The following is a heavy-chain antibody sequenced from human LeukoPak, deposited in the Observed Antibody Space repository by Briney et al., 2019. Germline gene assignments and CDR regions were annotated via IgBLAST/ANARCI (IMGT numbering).Heavy chain of an antibody. J-gene: IGHJ4*02. Sequence: GGSLRLSCAASGFTFSGSDMHWVRQAPEKGLEWVGRIRSKANSYATAYAASVKGRFIISRDDSKNTAYLQMNSLKTEDTALYYCTTLDSDFWGQGTLVTVSS. CDR2: IRSKANSYAT. CDR1: GFTFSGSD. CDR3: TTLDSDF. V-gene: IGHV3-73*01.